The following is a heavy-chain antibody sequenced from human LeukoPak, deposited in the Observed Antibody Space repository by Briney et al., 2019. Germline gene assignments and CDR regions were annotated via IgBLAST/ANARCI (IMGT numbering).Heavy chain of an antibody. J-gene: IGHJ4*02. CDR3: ALSREYCSSTSCPEYYFDY. CDR2: IFYSGST. V-gene: IGHV4-39*01. CDR1: GGSISSSNFY. D-gene: IGHD2-2*01. Sequence: SETLSLTCTVSGGSISSSNFYWGWIRQPPGKGLEWIGSIFYSGSTYYNPSLKSRVTISVDTSKIQFSLKLSSVTAADTAVYYCALSREYCSSTSCPEYYFDYWGQGTLVTVSS.